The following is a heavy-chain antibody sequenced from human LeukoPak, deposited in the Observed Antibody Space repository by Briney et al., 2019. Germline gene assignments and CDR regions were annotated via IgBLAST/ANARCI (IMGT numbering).Heavy chain of an antibody. J-gene: IGHJ3*02. CDR3: ARDRNYDILTGYYLSDAFDI. Sequence: SVKVSCKGSGGTFSSYAISWVRQAPGQGLEWMGGIIPIFGTANYAQKFQGRVTITTDESTSRAYMELSSLRSEDTAVYYSARDRNYDILTGYYLSDAFDIWGQGTMVTVSS. CDR2: IIPIFGTA. D-gene: IGHD3-9*01. CDR1: GGTFSSYA. V-gene: IGHV1-69*05.